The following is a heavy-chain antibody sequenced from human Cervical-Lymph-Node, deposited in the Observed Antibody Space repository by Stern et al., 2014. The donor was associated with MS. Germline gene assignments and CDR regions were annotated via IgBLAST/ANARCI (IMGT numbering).Heavy chain of an antibody. CDR3: AKDGDDFWSGYFFDY. V-gene: IGHV3-30*18. CDR1: GFTFSSYG. Sequence: MQLVESGGGVVQPGRSLRLSCAASGFTFSSYGMNWVRQAPGKGLEWVAAISSDGSKKYYADSVKGRFTISRDNSKNTLYVQMNSLRDEDTAVYYCAKDGDDFWSGYFFDYWGQGTLVTVSS. D-gene: IGHD3-3*01. CDR2: ISSDGSKK. J-gene: IGHJ4*02.